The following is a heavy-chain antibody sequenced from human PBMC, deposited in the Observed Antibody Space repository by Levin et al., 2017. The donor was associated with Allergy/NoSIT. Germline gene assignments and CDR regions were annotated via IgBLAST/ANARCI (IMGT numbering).Heavy chain of an antibody. CDR2: INHSGST. V-gene: IGHV4-34*01. CDR1: GGSFSGYY. J-gene: IGHJ6*03. CDR3: ARGGQAAPYYYYIDV. D-gene: IGHD6-25*01. Sequence: SETLSLTCAVYGGSFSGYYWSWIRQPPGKGLEWIGEINHSGSTNYNPSLKSRVTISVDTSKNQFSLKVSSVTAADTAVYYCARGGQAAPYYYYIDVWGKGTTVTVSS.